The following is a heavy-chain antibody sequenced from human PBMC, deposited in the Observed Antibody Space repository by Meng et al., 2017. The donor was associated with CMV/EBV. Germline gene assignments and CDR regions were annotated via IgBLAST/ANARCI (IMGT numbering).Heavy chain of an antibody. CDR3: ARGADIVVVPAATDAFDI. D-gene: IGHD2-2*01. V-gene: IGHV1-8*01. Sequence: ASVTVSCKASGYTFTSYDINWVRQATGQGLEGMGWMNPNSGKTGYAQKFQGRVTMTRNTSISTAYMELSSLRSEDTAVYSCARGADIVVVPAATDAFDIWGQGTMVTVSS. J-gene: IGHJ3*02. CDR1: GYTFTSYD. CDR2: MNPNSGKT.